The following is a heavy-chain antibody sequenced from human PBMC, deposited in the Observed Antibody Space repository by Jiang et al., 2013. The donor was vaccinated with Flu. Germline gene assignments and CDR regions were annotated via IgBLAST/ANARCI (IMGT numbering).Heavy chain of an antibody. J-gene: IGHJ4*02. D-gene: IGHD6-19*01. CDR1: TKYW. Sequence: TKYWIGWVRQMPGKGLEWMGIIYPGDSDTRYSPSFQGQVTISADKSISTAYLQWSSLKASDTAMYYCARQGYSSGWYGYFDYWGQGTLVTVSS. CDR2: IYPGDSDT. CDR3: ARQGYSSGWYGYFDY. V-gene: IGHV5-51*01.